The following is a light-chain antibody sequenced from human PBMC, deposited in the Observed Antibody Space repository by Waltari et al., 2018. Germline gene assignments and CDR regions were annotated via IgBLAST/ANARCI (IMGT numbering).Light chain of an antibody. Sequence: DIQMTQSPSSLSASVGDRVAITCRASQGISNYLAWYQQKPGKVPKRLIYASYTLQSGVPSRFSGSGSGTDFTLTISSLQPEDAATYYCQRYNSAPPYPFGQGTKLEIK. J-gene: IGKJ2*01. V-gene: IGKV1-27*01. CDR1: QGISNY. CDR3: QRYNSAPPYP. CDR2: ASY.